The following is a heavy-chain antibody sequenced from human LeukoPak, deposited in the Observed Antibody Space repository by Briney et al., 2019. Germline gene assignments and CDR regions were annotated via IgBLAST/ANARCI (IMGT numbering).Heavy chain of an antibody. J-gene: IGHJ4*02. CDR2: LSWNGGTI. Sequence: GRSLRLSCAASGFTFDDYAMHWVRQAPGKGLEWVSGLSWNGGTIGYADSLKGRFSISRDNAKSTLYLQMNSLRPEDTALYYCAKGRSPRPNYGGNSVDYWGQGTLVTVSS. CDR1: GFTFDDYA. CDR3: AKGRSPRPNYGGNSVDY. D-gene: IGHD4-23*01. V-gene: IGHV3-9*01.